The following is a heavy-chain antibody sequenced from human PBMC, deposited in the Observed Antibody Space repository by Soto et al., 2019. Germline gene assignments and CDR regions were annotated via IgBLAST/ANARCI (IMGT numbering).Heavy chain of an antibody. CDR3: ARLRGRYFDPYYFDY. Sequence: SETLSLTCAVYGGSFSGYYWSWIRQPPGKGLEWIGEIKHSGSTNYNPSLKSRVTISVDTSKNQFSLKLSSVTAADTAVYYCARLRGRYFDPYYFDYWGQGTLVTVSS. D-gene: IGHD3-9*01. CDR1: GGSFSGYY. CDR2: IKHSGST. J-gene: IGHJ4*02. V-gene: IGHV4-34*01.